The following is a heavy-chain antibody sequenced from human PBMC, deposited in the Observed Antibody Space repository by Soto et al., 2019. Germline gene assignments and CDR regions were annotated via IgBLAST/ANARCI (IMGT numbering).Heavy chain of an antibody. CDR3: ARGLYPNYYYMDV. CDR2: INHSGST. V-gene: IGHV4-34*01. J-gene: IGHJ6*03. Sequence: SETLSLTCAVYGGSFSGYYWSWIRQPPGKGLEWIGEINHSGSTNYNPSLKSRVTISVDTSKNQFSLKLSSVTAADTAVYYCARGLYPNYYYMDVWGKGTTVTVSS. CDR1: GGSFSGYY. D-gene: IGHD2-2*01.